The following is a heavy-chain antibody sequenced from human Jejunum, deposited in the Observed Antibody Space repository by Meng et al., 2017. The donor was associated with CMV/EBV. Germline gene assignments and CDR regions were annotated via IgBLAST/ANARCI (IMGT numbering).Heavy chain of an antibody. CDR1: GYTFTAYY. Sequence: GYTFTAYYMHWVRQAPGQGREWMGWINPNSGGTNYAQKCQGRVTMTRDTSISTAYMELSRLRSDDTAVYYCARFCGGACYSGFDYWGQGILVTVSS. D-gene: IGHD2-21*01. CDR2: INPNSGGT. CDR3: ARFCGGACYSGFDY. J-gene: IGHJ4*02. V-gene: IGHV1-2*02.